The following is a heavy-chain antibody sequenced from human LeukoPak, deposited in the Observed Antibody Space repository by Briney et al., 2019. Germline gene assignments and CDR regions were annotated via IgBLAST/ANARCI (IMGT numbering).Heavy chain of an antibody. J-gene: IGHJ4*02. D-gene: IGHD6-19*01. CDR3: ARSYRSGWYYFDY. Sequence: GGSLSLSCAASGVTFTDYTMHWVRQPPGKGLEWVAGLSYDGSNTNHADPVKGRFTISRDNSKNTVHLQMNSLRAEDTAVYYCARSYRSGWYYFDYWGQGTLVTVSS. CDR2: LSYDGSNT. CDR1: GVTFTDYT. V-gene: IGHV3-30-3*01.